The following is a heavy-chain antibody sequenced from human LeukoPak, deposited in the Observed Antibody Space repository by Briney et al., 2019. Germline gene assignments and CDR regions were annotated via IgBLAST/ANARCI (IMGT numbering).Heavy chain of an antibody. D-gene: IGHD4-17*01. CDR1: GGSISSTSYH. Sequence: SETLSLTCTVSGGSISSTSYHWAWIRQPPGKGLEWIATVYYTGSAYYNPSLKSRVTISVDTSKNQFSLKLSSVTAADTAVYYCARALTTVTQYYFDYWGQGTLVTVSS. J-gene: IGHJ4*02. CDR3: ARALTTVTQYYFDY. V-gene: IGHV4-39*07. CDR2: VYYTGSA.